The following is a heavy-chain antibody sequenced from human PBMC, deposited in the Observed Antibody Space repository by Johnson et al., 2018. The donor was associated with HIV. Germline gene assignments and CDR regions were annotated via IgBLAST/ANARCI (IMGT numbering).Heavy chain of an antibody. CDR2: ISYDGSKK. D-gene: IGHD1-14*01. CDR1: GFTFSSYA. Sequence: QVQLVESGGGVVQPGRSLRASCAASGFTFSSYAMHWVRQAPGKGLEWVAVISYDGSKKYHGDSVKGRFTISRDNSKDTLYLQMNSLRAEDTAVYYCATRDPTHRPGVFDIWGQGTMVTVSS. J-gene: IGHJ3*02. CDR3: ATRDPTHRPGVFDI. V-gene: IGHV3-30*04.